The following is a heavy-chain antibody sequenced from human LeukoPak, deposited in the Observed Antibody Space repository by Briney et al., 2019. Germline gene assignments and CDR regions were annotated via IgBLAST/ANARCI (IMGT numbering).Heavy chain of an antibody. Sequence: GGSLRLSCTASGFTFSSYGMSWVRQAPGKGLEWVSAISGSGGSTYYADSVKGRFTISRDNSKNTLYLQMNSLRAEDTAVYYRAKFMVRSHWDYWGQGTLVTVSS. CDR1: GFTFSSYG. J-gene: IGHJ4*02. D-gene: IGHD3-10*01. CDR3: AKFMVRSHWDY. CDR2: ISGSGGST. V-gene: IGHV3-23*01.